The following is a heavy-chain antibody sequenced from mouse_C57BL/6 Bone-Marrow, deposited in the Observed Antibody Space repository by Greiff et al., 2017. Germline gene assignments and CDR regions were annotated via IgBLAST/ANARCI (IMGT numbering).Heavy chain of an antibody. Sequence: VQLQQSGPGLVQPSQSLSITCTVSGFSLTSYGVHWVRQSPGQGLEWLGVIWSGGSTDYNAAFISRLSISKDNSKIQVFFKMNSLQADDTAIYYCARNGGSGRGFAYWGQGTLVTVSA. V-gene: IGHV2-2*01. J-gene: IGHJ3*01. CDR1: GFSLTSYG. CDR2: IWSGGST. CDR3: ARNGGSGRGFAY. D-gene: IGHD4-1*01.